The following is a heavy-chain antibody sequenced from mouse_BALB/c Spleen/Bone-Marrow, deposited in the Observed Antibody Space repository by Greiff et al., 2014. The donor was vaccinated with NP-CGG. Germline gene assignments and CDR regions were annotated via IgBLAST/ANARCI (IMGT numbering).Heavy chain of an antibody. CDR3: AREGHDGQMDY. CDR1: GFTFSSYA. V-gene: IGHV5-9-4*01. J-gene: IGHJ4*01. Sequence: EVMLVESRGGLVKPGGSLKLSCAASGFTFSSYAMSWVRQSPEKRLEWVAEISSGGSYTYYPDTVTGRFTISRDNAKNTLYLEMSSLRSEDTAMYYCAREGHDGQMDYWGQGTSVTVSS. CDR2: ISSGGSYT. D-gene: IGHD2-2*01.